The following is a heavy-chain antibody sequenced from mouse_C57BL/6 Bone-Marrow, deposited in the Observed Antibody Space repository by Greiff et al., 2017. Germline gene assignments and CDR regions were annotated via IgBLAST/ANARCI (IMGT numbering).Heavy chain of an antibody. V-gene: IGHV1-64*01. CDR3: ARSHYSNYFDY. D-gene: IGHD2-5*01. CDR2: IHPNSGST. CDR1: GYTFTSYW. Sequence: VQLQQPGAELVKPGASVKVSCKASGYTFTSYWMHWVKQRPGQGLEWIGMIHPNSGSTNYNEKFKSKATLTVDKSSSTAYMQLSSLTSEDSAVYYCARSHYSNYFDYWGQGTTLTVSS. J-gene: IGHJ2*01.